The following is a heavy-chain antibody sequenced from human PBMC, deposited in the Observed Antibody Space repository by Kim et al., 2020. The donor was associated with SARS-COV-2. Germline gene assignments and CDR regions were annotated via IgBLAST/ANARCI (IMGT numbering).Heavy chain of an antibody. Sequence: YTPSLKSRVTISVDTSKNQFSLKLSSVTAADTAVYYCARDSSGWPTLIDYWGQGTLVTVSS. CDR3: ARDSSGWPTLIDY. V-gene: IGHV4-59*01. D-gene: IGHD6-19*01. J-gene: IGHJ4*02.